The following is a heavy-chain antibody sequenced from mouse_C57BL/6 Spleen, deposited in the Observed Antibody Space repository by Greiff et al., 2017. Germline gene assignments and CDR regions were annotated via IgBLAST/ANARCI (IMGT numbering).Heavy chain of an antibody. V-gene: IGHV1-82*01. CDR3: ARFGGYYDYFDY. J-gene: IGHJ2*01. D-gene: IGHD2-3*01. CDR1: GYAFSSSW. CDR2: IYPGDGDT. Sequence: VQLVESGPELVKPGASVKISCKASGYAFSSSWMNWVKQRPGKGLEWIGRIYPGDGDTKYNGKFKGKATLTADKSSSTAYMQLSSLTSEDSAVYFCARFGGYYDYFDYWGQGTTLTVSS.